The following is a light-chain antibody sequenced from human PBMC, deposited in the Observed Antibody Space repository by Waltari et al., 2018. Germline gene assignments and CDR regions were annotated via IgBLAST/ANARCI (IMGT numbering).Light chain of an antibody. CDR2: DVS. CDR1: IRDVGAYNY. Sequence: QSALTQPASVSGSPGQSITISCAAPIRDVGAYNYVSWYQQYPGRAPKLLIYDVSKWPSGVSNRFSGSKSGNTASLTISGLQAEDEADYFCSSYANTFHYVFGTGTKVTVL. V-gene: IGLV2-14*03. J-gene: IGLJ1*01. CDR3: SSYANTFHYV.